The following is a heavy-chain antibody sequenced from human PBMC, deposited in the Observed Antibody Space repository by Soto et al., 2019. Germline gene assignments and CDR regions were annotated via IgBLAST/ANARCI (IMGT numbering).Heavy chain of an antibody. V-gene: IGHV3-66*01. D-gene: IGHD2-2*01. CDR1: GFTVNNNS. CDR2: IYSGGNT. Sequence: EVQLVESGGGLVQPGGSPRLSCAASGFTVNNNSMTWVRQAPGKGLDWVSIIYSGGNTNYADSVRGRFTVSRDISKNTLYLQMNGLRDGDTAIYYCARDKALVVPSFVNSDYYYYAMDVWGQGTTVTVSS. CDR3: ARDKALVVPSFVNSDYYYYAMDV. J-gene: IGHJ6*02.